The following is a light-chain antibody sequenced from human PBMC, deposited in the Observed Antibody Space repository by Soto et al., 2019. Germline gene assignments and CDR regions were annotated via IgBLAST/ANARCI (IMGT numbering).Light chain of an antibody. CDR3: QQYGSSGT. CDR1: QSVSNNY. Sequence: EIVLTQSPGTLSLSPGERATLSCRASQSVSNNYLAWYQQKPGQAPGLLIYGASNRATSIPDRFSGSGSGTDFTLTISRLEPEDFAVYYCQQYGSSGTFGQGTKVDIK. V-gene: IGKV3-20*01. CDR2: GAS. J-gene: IGKJ1*01.